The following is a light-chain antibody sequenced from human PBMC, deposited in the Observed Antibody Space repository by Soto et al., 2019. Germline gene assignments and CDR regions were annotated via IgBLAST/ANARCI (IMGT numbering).Light chain of an antibody. CDR3: QHYDNTPPSVT. CDR1: QSVSSDY. V-gene: IGKV3-20*01. Sequence: EIVLTQSPDTLSLSPGERATLSCRASQSVSSDYLVWYQQKPGLPPRLLIYGASRRATGIPDRFSGSGSGTDFILTISRLVPEDFAVYYCQHYDNTPPSVTFGPGTKVDIK. CDR2: GAS. J-gene: IGKJ3*01.